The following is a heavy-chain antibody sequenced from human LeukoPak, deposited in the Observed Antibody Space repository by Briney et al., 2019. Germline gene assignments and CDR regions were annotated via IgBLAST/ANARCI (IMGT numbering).Heavy chain of an antibody. CDR2: IYYSGST. CDR3: ARGLRYFDWLGDYFDY. CDR1: GGSISSSSYY. J-gene: IGHJ4*02. V-gene: IGHV4-39*07. Sequence: SETLSLTCTVSGGSISSSSYYWGWIRQPPGKGLEWIGSIYYSGSTYYNPSLKSRVTISVDTSKNQFSLKLSSVTAADTAVYYCARGLRYFDWLGDYFDYWGQGTLVTVSS. D-gene: IGHD3-9*01.